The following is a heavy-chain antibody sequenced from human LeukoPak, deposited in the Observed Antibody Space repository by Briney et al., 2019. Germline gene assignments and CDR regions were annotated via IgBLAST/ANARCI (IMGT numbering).Heavy chain of an antibody. CDR2: IIPILGIA. CDR1: GGTFSSYA. D-gene: IGHD5-18*01. Sequence: SVKVSCKASGGTFSSYAISWVRQAPGQGLEWMGRIIPILGIANYAQKFQGRVTITADKSASTAYMELSSLRPEDTAVYYCARDLRGYSYGKLDYWGQGTLVTVSS. V-gene: IGHV1-69*04. J-gene: IGHJ4*02. CDR3: ARDLRGYSYGKLDY.